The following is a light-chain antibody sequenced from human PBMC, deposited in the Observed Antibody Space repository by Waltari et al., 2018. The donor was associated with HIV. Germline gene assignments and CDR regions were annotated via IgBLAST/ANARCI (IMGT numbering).Light chain of an antibody. CDR3: QQYNNWT. Sequence: EIVMTQSSATLSVSPGERATLSCRASQSVSSNLAWYQQKPGQAPRLLIYGASPRATGIPARFSGSGSGTEFTLTISSLQSEDFAVYYCQQYNNWTFGQGTKVEIK. CDR2: GAS. CDR1: QSVSSN. J-gene: IGKJ1*01. V-gene: IGKV3-15*01.